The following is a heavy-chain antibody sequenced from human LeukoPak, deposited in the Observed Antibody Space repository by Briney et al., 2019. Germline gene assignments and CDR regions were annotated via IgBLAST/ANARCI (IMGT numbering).Heavy chain of an antibody. V-gene: IGHV4-34*01. CDR1: GGSFSGYY. D-gene: IGHD6-19*01. CDR2: INHSGST. J-gene: IGHJ4*02. CDR3: AAGGPPGIVVAGTLDY. Sequence: SETLSLTCAVYGGSFSGYYWNWIRQPPGKGLEWIGEINHSGSTNYNPSLKSRVTISVDTSKNQFSLKLSSVTAADTAVYYCAAGGPPGIVVAGTLDYWGQGTLVTVSS.